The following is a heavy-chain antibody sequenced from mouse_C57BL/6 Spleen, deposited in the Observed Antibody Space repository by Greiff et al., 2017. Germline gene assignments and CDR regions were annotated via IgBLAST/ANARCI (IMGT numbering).Heavy chain of an antibody. CDR1: GYAFSSYW. V-gene: IGHV1-80*01. Sequence: QVQLQQSGAELVKPGASVKISCKASGYAFSSYWMNWVKQRPGKGLEWIGQIYPGDGDTNYNGKFKGKATLTADKSSSTAYMQLSSLTSEDSAVYFCARAKMHYGYGEDYFDYWGQGTTLTVSS. CDR2: IYPGDGDT. D-gene: IGHD2-2*01. CDR3: ARAKMHYGYGEDYFDY. J-gene: IGHJ2*01.